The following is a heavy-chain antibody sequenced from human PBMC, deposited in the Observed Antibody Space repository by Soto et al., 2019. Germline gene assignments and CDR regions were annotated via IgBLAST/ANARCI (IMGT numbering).Heavy chain of an antibody. CDR3: ARKGPLYSGYAQGFDY. CDR2: IYYSGST. J-gene: IGHJ4*02. Sequence: TLSLTCTVSGGSISSGGYYWSWIRQHPGKGLEWIGYIYYSGSTYYNPSLKSRVTISVDTSKNQFSLKLSSVTAADTAVYYCARKGPLYSGYAQGFDYWGQGTLVTVSS. CDR1: GGSISSGGYY. V-gene: IGHV4-31*03. D-gene: IGHD5-12*01.